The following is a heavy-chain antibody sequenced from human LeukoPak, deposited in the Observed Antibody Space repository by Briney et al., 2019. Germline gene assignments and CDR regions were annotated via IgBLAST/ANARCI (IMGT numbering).Heavy chain of an antibody. CDR1: GFTVSSNY. V-gene: IGHV3-66*01. CDR3: ARETGCSSTSCSSYWYFDL. D-gene: IGHD2-2*01. CDR2: IYNGGST. Sequence: GGSLRLSCAASGFTVSSNYMSWVRQAPGKGLEWVSVIYNGGSTYYADSVKGRFTISRDNSKNTLYLQMNSLRAEDTAVYYCARETGCSSTSCSSYWYFDLWGRGTLVTVSS. J-gene: IGHJ2*01.